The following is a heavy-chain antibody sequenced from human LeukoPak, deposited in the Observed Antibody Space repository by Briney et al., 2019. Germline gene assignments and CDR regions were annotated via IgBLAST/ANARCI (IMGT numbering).Heavy chain of an antibody. V-gene: IGHV3-21*01. CDR2: ISSSSSYI. CDR1: GFTFSSYS. CDR3: ATYLTGTTEY. Sequence: PGGSLRLSCAASGFTFSSYSMNWVRQAPGKGLEWVSSISSSSSYIYYADSVKGRFTISKDNAKNSLYLQMNSLRAEDTAVYYCATYLTGTTEYWGQGTLVTVSS. J-gene: IGHJ4*02. D-gene: IGHD1-20*01.